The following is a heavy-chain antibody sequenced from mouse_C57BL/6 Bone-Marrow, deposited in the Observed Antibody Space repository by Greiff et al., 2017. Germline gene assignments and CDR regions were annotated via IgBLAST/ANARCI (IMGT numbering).Heavy chain of an antibody. J-gene: IGHJ4*01. CDR3: ARHGVWDYAMDY. CDR2: IWSDGST. D-gene: IGHD4-1*01. Sequence: VNLVESGPGLVAPSQCLSITCTASGFSLTSYGVHWVRQPPGKGLEWLVVIWSDGSTTYNSALKSRLSISKDNSKSQVVLKMNSRQTDDTAMYYCARHGVWDYAMDYWGQGTSVTVSS. CDR1: GFSLTSYG. V-gene: IGHV2-6-1*01.